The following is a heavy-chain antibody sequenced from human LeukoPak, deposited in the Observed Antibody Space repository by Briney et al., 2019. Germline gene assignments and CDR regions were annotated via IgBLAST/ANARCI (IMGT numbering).Heavy chain of an antibody. D-gene: IGHD1-26*01. V-gene: IGHV3-23*01. CDR2: ISGSGGST. J-gene: IGHJ4*02. CDR3: AKPYYGGSYYFY. Sequence: PGASLRLSCAASGFTFSSYAMSWVRQAPGKGLEWVSAISGSGGSTYYADSVKRRFTISRDNSKNTLYLQMNSLRAEDTAVYYCAKPYYGGSYYFYWGQGTLVTVSS. CDR1: GFTFSSYA.